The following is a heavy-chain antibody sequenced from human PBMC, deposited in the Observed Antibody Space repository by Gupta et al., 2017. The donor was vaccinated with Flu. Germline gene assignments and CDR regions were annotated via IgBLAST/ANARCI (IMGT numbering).Heavy chain of an antibody. D-gene: IGHD3-3*01. CDR2: ISYDANNK. J-gene: IGHJ6*02. CDR3: VRRRGQHHDLWGAYVDGRDF. CDR1: FA. V-gene: IGHV3-30*03. Sequence: FAMHWVRLYQGRRLGPVSMISYDANNKFSGEAGRGRFTMSRDNSKNTLYLQMKSLRGEDKAVYYCVRRRGQHHDLWGAYVDGRDFWGQGTKITVSS.